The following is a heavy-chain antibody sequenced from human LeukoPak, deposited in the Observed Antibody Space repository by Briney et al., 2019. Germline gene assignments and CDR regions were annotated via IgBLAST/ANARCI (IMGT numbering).Heavy chain of an antibody. CDR3: ARDTTSLTTYYYYMDV. J-gene: IGHJ6*03. D-gene: IGHD4-11*01. CDR2: INHSGST. CDR1: GGSFSGYY. V-gene: IGHV4-34*01. Sequence: SETLSLTCAVYGGSFSGYYWSWIRQPPGKGLEWIGEINHSGSTNYNPSLKSRVTISVDTSKNQFSLKLSSVTAADTAVYYCARDTTSLTTYYYYMDVWGTGTTVTVSS.